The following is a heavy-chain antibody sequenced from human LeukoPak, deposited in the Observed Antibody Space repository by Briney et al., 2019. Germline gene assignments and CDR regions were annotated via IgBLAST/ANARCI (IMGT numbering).Heavy chain of an antibody. Sequence: SQTLSLTCAISGDTVSSNSAAWNWIRQSPSRGLEWLARTYYRSKWYNDYAVSVKSRITINPDTSKNQFSLQLTSVTPEDTAVYYCAREGYSSSWSYFDYWGQGTLVTVSS. D-gene: IGHD6-13*01. J-gene: IGHJ4*02. V-gene: IGHV6-1*01. CDR1: GDTVSSNSAA. CDR3: AREGYSSSWSYFDY. CDR2: TYYRSKWYN.